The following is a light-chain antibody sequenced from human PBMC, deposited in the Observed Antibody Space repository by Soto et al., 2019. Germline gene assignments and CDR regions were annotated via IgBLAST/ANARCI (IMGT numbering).Light chain of an antibody. CDR1: QSVSNNY. Sequence: EIVWTQSPGTLSLSPGERATLSCRASQSVSNNYLAWYQQRSGQAPRLLIYDASEMPGGITDRFSGSGSGTDFTLTIPRLEPEDFAVYYCQQYGGSPYTFGQGTKLEIK. CDR2: DAS. J-gene: IGKJ2*01. V-gene: IGKV3-20*01. CDR3: QQYGGSPYT.